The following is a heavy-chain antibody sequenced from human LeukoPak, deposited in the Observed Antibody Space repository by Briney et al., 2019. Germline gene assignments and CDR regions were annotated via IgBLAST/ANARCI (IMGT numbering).Heavy chain of an antibody. CDR3: ARVASTTRRHDAFDI. CDR1: GYTFTSYY. J-gene: IGHJ3*02. Sequence: GASVKVSCKASGYTFTSYYMHWARQAPGQGLEWMGWINPNSGGTNSAQKFQGRVTMTRDTSISTAYMELSRLRSDDTAVYYCARVASTTRRHDAFDIWGQGTMVIVSS. CDR2: INPNSGGT. V-gene: IGHV1-2*02. D-gene: IGHD1-1*01.